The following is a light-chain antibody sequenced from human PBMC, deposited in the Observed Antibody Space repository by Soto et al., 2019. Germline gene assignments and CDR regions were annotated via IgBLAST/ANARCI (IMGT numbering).Light chain of an antibody. CDR2: DVN. CDR1: SSDVGGYNY. J-gene: IGLJ1*01. V-gene: IGLV2-14*01. CDR3: SSYTSSSTYV. Sequence: QSVLTQPASVSGSPGQWITISCTGTSSDVGGYNYVSWYQQHPGKAPKLMIYDVNNRPSGVSSRFSGSKSGNTASLTISGLQTEDEADYYCSSYTSSSTYVFGTGTKLTVL.